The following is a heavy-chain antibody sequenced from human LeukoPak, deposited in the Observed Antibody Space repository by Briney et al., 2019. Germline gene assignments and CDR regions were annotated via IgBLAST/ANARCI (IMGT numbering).Heavy chain of an antibody. J-gene: IGHJ4*02. V-gene: IGHV3-74*01. CDR3: ASDGDGYNNGIDY. D-gene: IGHD5-24*01. CDR2: INSDGSST. Sequence: PGGSLRLSCAASGFTFSSYWMHWVRQAPGKGLVWVSRINSDGSSTTYADSVKGRFTISRDNAKNTLYLQMNSLRAEDTAVYYCASDGDGYNNGIDYWGQGTLVTVSS. CDR1: GFTFSSYW.